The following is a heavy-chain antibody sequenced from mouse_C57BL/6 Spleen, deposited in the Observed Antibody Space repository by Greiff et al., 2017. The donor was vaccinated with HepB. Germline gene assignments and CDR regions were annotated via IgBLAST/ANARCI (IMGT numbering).Heavy chain of an antibody. CDR2: INYDGSST. D-gene: IGHD1-1*01. CDR3: AREDGSFAY. V-gene: IGHV5-16*01. Sequence: EVQLVESEGGLVQPGSSMKLSCTASGFTFSDYYMAWVRQVPEKGLEWVANINYDGSSTYYLDSLKSRFIISRDNAKNILYLQMSSLKSEDTATYYCAREDGSFAYWGQGTLVTVSA. J-gene: IGHJ3*01. CDR1: GFTFSDYY.